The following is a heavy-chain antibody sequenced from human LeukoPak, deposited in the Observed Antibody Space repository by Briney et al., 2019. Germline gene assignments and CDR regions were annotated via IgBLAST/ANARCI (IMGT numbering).Heavy chain of an antibody. D-gene: IGHD3-10*01. Sequence: GGSLRLSCAASGFTSSSYEMNWVRQAPGKGLEWVSYISSSGSTIYYADSVKGRFTISRDNAKNSLYLQMNSLRAEDTAVYYCARVGAGSYYKATDYWGQGTLVTVSS. CDR3: ARVGAGSYYKATDY. CDR2: ISSSGSTI. J-gene: IGHJ4*02. V-gene: IGHV3-48*03. CDR1: GFTSSSYE.